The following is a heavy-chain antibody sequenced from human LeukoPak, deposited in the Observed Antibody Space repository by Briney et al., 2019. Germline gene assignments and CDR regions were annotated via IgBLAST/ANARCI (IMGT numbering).Heavy chain of an antibody. J-gene: IGHJ6*02. CDR2: IGVYIGTK. CDR3: ARAVKYCSGGSCYLPINYYYGMDV. D-gene: IGHD2-15*01. V-gene: IGHV1-18*01. Sequence: GASVKVSCKASGYTFTSHGISWVRQAPEKGFEWLGWIGVYIGTKNYAQKLQGRVTMTTDTSTSTAYMELRSLRSDDTAVYYCARAVKYCSGGSCYLPINYYYGMDVWGQGTTVTVSS. CDR1: GYTFTSHG.